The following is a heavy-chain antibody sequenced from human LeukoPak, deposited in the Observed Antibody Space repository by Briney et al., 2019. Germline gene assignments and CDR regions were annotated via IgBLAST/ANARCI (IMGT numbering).Heavy chain of an antibody. J-gene: IGHJ4*02. V-gene: IGHV3-30*02. CDR1: GFTFSSYG. Sequence: GGSLRLSCAASGFTFSSYGMHWVRQAPGKGLEWVAFIRYDGSNKYYADSVKGRFTISRDNSKNTLYLQMNSLRAEDTAVYYCAKDDDFWSGPSDYWGQGTLVTVSS. CDR2: IRYDGSNK. CDR3: AKDDDFWSGPSDY. D-gene: IGHD3-3*01.